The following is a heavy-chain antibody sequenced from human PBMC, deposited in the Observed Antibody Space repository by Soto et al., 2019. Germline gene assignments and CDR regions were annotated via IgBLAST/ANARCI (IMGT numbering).Heavy chain of an antibody. J-gene: IGHJ4*02. CDR3: TTDKYDILTGYYGDYFDY. CDR2: IKSKTDGGTT. V-gene: IGHV3-15*07. CDR1: GFTFSNAW. D-gene: IGHD3-9*01. Sequence: GGSLRLSCAASGFTFSNAWMSWVRQAPGKGLEWVGRIKSKTDGGTTDYAAPVKGRFTISRDDSKNTLYLQMNSLKTEDTAVYYCTTDKYDILTGYYGDYFDYWGQGTLVTVSS.